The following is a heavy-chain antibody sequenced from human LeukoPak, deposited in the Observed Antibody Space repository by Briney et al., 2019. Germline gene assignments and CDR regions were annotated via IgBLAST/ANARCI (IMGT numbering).Heavy chain of an antibody. D-gene: IGHD6-13*01. V-gene: IGHV4-39*01. J-gene: IGHJ4*02. CDR1: GGSIISRDHS. CDR3: ATGYLRLDY. Sequence: SETLSLTCSVSGGSIISRDHSWDWIRQPPGKGLQWIGSIYYTGSTYYNPSVESRVTISVDTSKNQFSLDLGSVTAADTAVYYCATGYLRLDYWGQGSLVTVSS. CDR2: IYYTGST.